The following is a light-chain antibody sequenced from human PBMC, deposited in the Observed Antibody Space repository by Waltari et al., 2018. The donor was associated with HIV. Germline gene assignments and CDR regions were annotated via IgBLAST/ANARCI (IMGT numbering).Light chain of an antibody. Sequence: QPVLTQSSSASASLGSSVKLTSTLSRCPRRYIIAWPHPQPGEAPRYLMKLEGSGSYNKGSGIPDRFSGSSSGADRYLTISNLQSEDEADYYCETWDSNTHKVVFGGGTKLTVL. CDR3: ETWDSNTHKVV. CDR2: LEGSGSY. CDR1: RCPRRYI. V-gene: IGLV4-60*03. J-gene: IGLJ2*01.